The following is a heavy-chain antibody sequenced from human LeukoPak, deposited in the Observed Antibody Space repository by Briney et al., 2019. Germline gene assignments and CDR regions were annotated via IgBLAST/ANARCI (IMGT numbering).Heavy chain of an antibody. J-gene: IGHJ2*01. CDR1: GFTFGDFY. D-gene: IGHD1-26*01. CDR3: ARTIVGATVDWYFDL. CDR2: ISDRGSSK. V-gene: IGHV3-11*04. Sequence: GGSLRLSCAASGFTFGDFYMSWIRQAPGKGLEFISYISDRGSSKDYVDSVRGQFTISRDNANNSLYLQMNTLRVEDTAIYYCARTIVGATVDWYFDLWGRGTPVTVSS.